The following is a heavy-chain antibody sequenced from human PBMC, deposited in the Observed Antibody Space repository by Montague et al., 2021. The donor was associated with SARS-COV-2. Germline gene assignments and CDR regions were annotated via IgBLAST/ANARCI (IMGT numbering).Heavy chain of an antibody. Sequence: SETLSLTCTVSGASITSTNYYWGWIRQPPGKGLEWIGNLYSPGSAYYNPSLKSRGTISVDKSKNQFSLNLTSVTAADTAIYYCLRREIRPRHNREEIDYWGQGTLVTVSS. CDR3: LRREIRPRHNREEIDY. CDR2: LYSPGSA. J-gene: IGHJ4*02. D-gene: IGHD1-1*01. V-gene: IGHV4-39*01. CDR1: GASITSTNYY.